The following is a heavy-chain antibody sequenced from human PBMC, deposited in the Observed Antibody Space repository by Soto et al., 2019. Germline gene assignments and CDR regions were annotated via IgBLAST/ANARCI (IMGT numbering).Heavy chain of an antibody. D-gene: IGHD3-16*01. V-gene: IGHV3-7*01. CDR2: IKKDGSDK. CDR1: GFTFSDYW. J-gene: IGHJ4*02. Sequence: GGSLRLSCAASGFTFSDYWMTWISQAPGEGLEWVANIKKDGSDKYYVDSVKSRFTISRDNANNSLYLQMTSLRAADTAVYYCARMILRFFDNWGQGALVTVSS. CDR3: ARMILRFFDN.